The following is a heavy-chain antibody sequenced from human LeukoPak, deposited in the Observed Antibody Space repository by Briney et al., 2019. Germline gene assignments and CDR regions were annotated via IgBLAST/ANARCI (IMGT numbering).Heavy chain of an antibody. D-gene: IGHD3-22*01. Sequence: PSETLSLTCAVSGGSISSGGYSWSCIRQPPGKGLEWIGCIYHSGSTYYNPSLKSRVTISVDRSKNQFSLKLSSVTAADTAVYYCARSDGSGYYSTPFDYWGQGTLVTVSS. CDR2: IYHSGST. CDR1: GGSISSGGYS. V-gene: IGHV4-30-2*01. J-gene: IGHJ4*02. CDR3: ARSDGSGYYSTPFDY.